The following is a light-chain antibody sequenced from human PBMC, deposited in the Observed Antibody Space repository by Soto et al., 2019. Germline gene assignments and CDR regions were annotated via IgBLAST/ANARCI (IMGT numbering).Light chain of an antibody. CDR2: DVF. J-gene: IGLJ1*01. V-gene: IGLV2-11*01. Sequence: SVLTQPRSVSGSRGHSVTISCTGTSSDVGYYNYVSWYQRHPGKAPKLMIYDVFKRPSGVPDRFSGSKSGNTASLTISGLQAEDEGDYYCCSYAGSYNIYLFGTGTKVTVL. CDR1: SSDVGYYNY. CDR3: CSYAGSYNIYL.